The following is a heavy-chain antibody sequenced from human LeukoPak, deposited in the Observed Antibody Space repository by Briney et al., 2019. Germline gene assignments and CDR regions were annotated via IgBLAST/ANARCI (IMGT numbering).Heavy chain of an antibody. CDR2: TYTSGGT. CDR3: ARDYNDILTGCFDY. Sequence: PSETLSLTCTVSGASMTSYYWSWIRQPAGKGLEWIGRTYTSGGTIYNPSLKSRVTMSVDTSKNQFSLELRSVTAADTALYYCARDYNDILTGCFDYWGQGTLVTVSP. D-gene: IGHD3-9*01. CDR1: GASMTSYY. J-gene: IGHJ4*02. V-gene: IGHV4-4*07.